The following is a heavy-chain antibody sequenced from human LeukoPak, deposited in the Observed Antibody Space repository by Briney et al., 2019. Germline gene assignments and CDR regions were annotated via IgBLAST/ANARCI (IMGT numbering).Heavy chain of an antibody. D-gene: IGHD3-10*01. Sequence: PGGSLRLSCAASDFSFTTYAMSWVRQAPGKGLEWVSSISGGGTITYYADSVKGRFTISRDNSKNTLYLQMNSLRAEDTAVYYCASFYYNSGYGAFDIWGQGTVVTVSS. CDR3: ASFYYNSGYGAFDI. J-gene: IGHJ3*02. V-gene: IGHV3-23*01. CDR2: ISGGGTIT. CDR1: DFSFTTYA.